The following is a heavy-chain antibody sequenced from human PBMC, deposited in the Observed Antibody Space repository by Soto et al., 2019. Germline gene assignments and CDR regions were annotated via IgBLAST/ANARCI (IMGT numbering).Heavy chain of an antibody. Sequence: SETLSLTCTVSGGSVSSGSYYWSWIRQPPGKGLEWIGYIYYSGSTNYNPSLKSRVTISVDTSKNQFSLKLSSVTAADTAVYYCARDGQWLALGYWGQGTLVTVSS. CDR3: ARDGQWLALGY. D-gene: IGHD6-19*01. V-gene: IGHV4-61*01. J-gene: IGHJ4*02. CDR1: GGSVSSGSYY. CDR2: IYYSGST.